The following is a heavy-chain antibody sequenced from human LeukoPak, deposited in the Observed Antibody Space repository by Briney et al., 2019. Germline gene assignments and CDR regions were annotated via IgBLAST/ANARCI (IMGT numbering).Heavy chain of an antibody. V-gene: IGHV3-11*04. J-gene: IGHJ4*02. CDR3: AREASGYYHVFDV. CDR2: ITNSGRST. D-gene: IGHD3-3*01. CDR1: GFTLSTYF. Sequence: PAGSLRLSCEASGFTLSTYFICWIRHGPGQGLEWVSYITNSGRSTKYADAVKGRFTMSTDNAKQSVYLEMTDLRAEDTAVYYCAREASGYYHVFDVWRQGTRVTVSS.